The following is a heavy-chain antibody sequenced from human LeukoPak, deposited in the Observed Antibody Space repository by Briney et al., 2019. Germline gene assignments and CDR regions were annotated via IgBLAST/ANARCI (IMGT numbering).Heavy chain of an antibody. V-gene: IGHV3-21*01. CDR3: ARDRQQLVRDSYYYYMDV. Sequence: PGGSLRLSCAASGFTFSSYSMNWVRQAPGKGLEWVSSISSSSSYIYYADSVKGRFTISRDNAKNSLYLQMNSPRAEDTAVYYCARDRQQLVRDSYYYYMDVWGKGTTVTVSS. D-gene: IGHD6-13*01. CDR1: GFTFSSYS. J-gene: IGHJ6*03. CDR2: ISSSSSYI.